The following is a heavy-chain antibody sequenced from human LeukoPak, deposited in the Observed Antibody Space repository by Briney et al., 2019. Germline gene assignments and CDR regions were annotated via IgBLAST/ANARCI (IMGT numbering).Heavy chain of an antibody. CDR2: IYPGDSDT. CDR3: ARRDGYCSSTSCYADYYYGMDV. Sequence: GESLKISCKGSGYSFTSYWIGWVRQMPGKGLEWMGIIYPGDSDTTYSPSFQGQVTISADKSISTAYLQWSSLRASDTAMYYCARRDGYCSSTSCYADYYYGMDVWGQGTTVTVSS. D-gene: IGHD2-2*01. J-gene: IGHJ6*02. CDR1: GYSFTSYW. V-gene: IGHV5-51*01.